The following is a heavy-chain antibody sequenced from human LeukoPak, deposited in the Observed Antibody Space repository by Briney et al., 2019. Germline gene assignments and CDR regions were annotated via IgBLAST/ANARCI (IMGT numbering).Heavy chain of an antibody. Sequence: GGSLRLSCAASGFPFRSYGMHWVRQAPGKGLEWVAVAHDDGSNQYYADSVKGRFTISRDNSKNTLYLQMNSLRAEDTAVYHCAKDSGSTLDYWGQGTLVTVSS. D-gene: IGHD3-10*01. CDR2: AHDDGSNQ. V-gene: IGHV3-30*02. J-gene: IGHJ4*02. CDR1: GFPFRSYG. CDR3: AKDSGSTLDY.